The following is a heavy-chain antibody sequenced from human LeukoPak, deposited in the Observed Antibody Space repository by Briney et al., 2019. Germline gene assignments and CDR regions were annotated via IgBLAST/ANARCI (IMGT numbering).Heavy chain of an antibody. CDR3: ERGDGDYFDY. Sequence: SETLSLTCTVSGGSINSGGYYWSWIRQPAGKGLEWIGRIYTSGSTNYNPSLKSRVTMSVDTSKNQFSLKLSSVTAADTAVYYCERGDGDYFDYWGQGTLVTVSS. V-gene: IGHV4-61*02. CDR1: GGSINSGGYY. CDR2: IYTSGST. D-gene: IGHD4-17*01. J-gene: IGHJ4*02.